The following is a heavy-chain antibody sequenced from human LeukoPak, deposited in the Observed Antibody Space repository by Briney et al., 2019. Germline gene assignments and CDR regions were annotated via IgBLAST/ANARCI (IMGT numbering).Heavy chain of an antibody. J-gene: IGHJ4*02. CDR1: GFTFSSAW. CDR3: TRNGRSLDY. V-gene: IGHV3-7*01. D-gene: IGHD2-15*01. CDR2: IKVDGSEK. Sequence: GGSLRLSCAASGFTFSSAWMTWVRQAPGKGLEWVANIKVDGSEKNYVDSVRGRFTISRDNAKNSLYLQMNSLRAEDTAVYYCTRNGRSLDYWGQGTLVTVSS.